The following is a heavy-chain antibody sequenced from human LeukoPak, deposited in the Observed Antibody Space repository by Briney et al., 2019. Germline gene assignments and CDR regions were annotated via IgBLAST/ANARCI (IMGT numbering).Heavy chain of an antibody. V-gene: IGHV3-7*01. CDR1: GFTFSSYW. Sequence: GGSLRLSCAASGFTFSSYWMSWVRQAPGKGLEWVANIKQDGSEKYYVDSVKGRFTISRDNAKNSLYLQMNSLRAEDTAVYYCARDGGATDIVAGLGPYYFDYWGQGTLVTVSS. CDR2: IKQDGSEK. CDR3: ARDGGATDIVAGLGPYYFDY. D-gene: IGHD5-12*01. J-gene: IGHJ4*02.